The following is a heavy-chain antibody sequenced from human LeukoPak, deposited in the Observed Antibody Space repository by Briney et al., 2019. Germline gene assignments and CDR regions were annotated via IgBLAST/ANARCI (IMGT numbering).Heavy chain of an antibody. CDR2: IYTGGST. V-gene: IGHV3-53*01. CDR1: GXTVSSNY. J-gene: IGHJ6*02. CDR3: ARDGSWTSTYYYGFAGMDV. D-gene: IGHD3-10*01. Sequence: GGSLRLSCAASGXTVSSNYMGWVRQAPGKGLEWVSIIYTGGSTYYADSVKGRFTISRDNSRNTLYLQMSSLRAGDTAVYYCARDGSWTSTYYYGFAGMDVWGQGTTVTVSS.